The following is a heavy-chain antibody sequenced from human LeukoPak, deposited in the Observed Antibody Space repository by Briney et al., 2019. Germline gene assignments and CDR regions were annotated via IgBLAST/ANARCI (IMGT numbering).Heavy chain of an antibody. CDR3: ARDGGGGSSRYPTYLDY. CDR1: RFTFSSYA. CDR2: ISYDGSNE. V-gene: IGHV3-30-3*01. J-gene: IGHJ4*02. D-gene: IGHD2-15*01. Sequence: GGSLRLSCAASRFTFSSYAMHWVRQAPGKGLEWVAVISYDGSNEYHADSVKGRFTISRDNSKNTLSLRMSSLRAEDTAVYYCARDGGGGSSRYPTYLDYWGQGTLVTVSS.